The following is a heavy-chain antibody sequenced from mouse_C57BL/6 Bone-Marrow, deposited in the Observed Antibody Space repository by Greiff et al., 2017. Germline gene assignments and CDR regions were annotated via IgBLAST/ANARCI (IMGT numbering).Heavy chain of an antibody. J-gene: IGHJ3*01. Sequence: QVQLKQPGAELVKPGASVKLSCKASGYTFTSYWMQWVKQRPGQGLEWIGEIDPSDSYNNYNQKFKGKATLTVDTSSSTAYMQLSSLTSEDSAVYYCAREVGFAYWGQGTLVTVSA. D-gene: IGHD1-3*01. V-gene: IGHV1-50*01. CDR3: AREVGFAY. CDR1: GYTFTSYW. CDR2: IDPSDSYN.